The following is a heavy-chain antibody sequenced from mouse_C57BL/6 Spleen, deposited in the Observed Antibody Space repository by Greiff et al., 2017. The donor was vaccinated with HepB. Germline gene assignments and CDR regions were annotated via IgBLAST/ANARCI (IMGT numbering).Heavy chain of an antibody. CDR3: ARGSTTVVEGTWFAY. J-gene: IGHJ3*01. D-gene: IGHD1-1*01. Sequence: QVQLQQSGAELMKPGASVKLSCKATGYTFTGYWIEWVKQRPGHGLEWIGEILPGSGSTNYNEKFKGKATFTADTSSNTAYMQLSSLTTEDSAIYSCARGSTTVVEGTWFAYWGQGTLVTVSA. CDR1: GYTFTGYW. V-gene: IGHV1-9*01. CDR2: ILPGSGST.